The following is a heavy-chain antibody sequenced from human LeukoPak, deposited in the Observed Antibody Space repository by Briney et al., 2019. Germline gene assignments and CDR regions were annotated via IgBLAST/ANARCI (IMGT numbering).Heavy chain of an antibody. V-gene: IGHV3-9*01. D-gene: IGHD3-16*02. CDR1: GFTFDDYA. J-gene: IGHJ4*02. Sequence: PGGSLRLSCAASGFTFDDYAMHWVRQAPGKGLEWVSGISWNSGSIGYADSVKGRFTISRDNAKNSLYLQMNSLRAEDTALYYCAKDPSLSGDSHLDYWGQGTLVTVSS. CDR2: ISWNSGSI. CDR3: AKDPSLSGDSHLDY.